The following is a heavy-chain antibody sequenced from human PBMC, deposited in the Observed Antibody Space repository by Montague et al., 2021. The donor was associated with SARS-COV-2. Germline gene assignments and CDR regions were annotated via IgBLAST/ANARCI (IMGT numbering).Heavy chain of an antibody. CDR1: GFTFSSYA. D-gene: IGHD3-10*01. CDR3: AKGLSSGSYYSSYFDY. Sequence: SLRLSCAVSGFTFSSYAMSWVRQAPGKGLEWVSVISGSGGSTYYADSVKGRFTISRDNSKNTLYLQMNSLRAEDTAVYYCAKGLSSGSYYSSYFDYWGQGTLVPFSS. V-gene: IGHV3-23*01. J-gene: IGHJ4*02. CDR2: ISGSGGST.